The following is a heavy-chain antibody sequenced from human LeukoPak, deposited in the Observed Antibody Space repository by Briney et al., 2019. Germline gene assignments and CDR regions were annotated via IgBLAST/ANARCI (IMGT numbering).Heavy chain of an antibody. D-gene: IGHD3-10*01. CDR2: ISGSGGST. Sequence: PGGSLRLSCAASGFTFSSYAMSWVRQAPGKGLEWVSAISGSGGSTYYADSVKGRFTISRDNSKNTLYLQMNSLRAEDTAVYYCAKDQAQYYYGSGSYTYYYYGMDVWGQGTTVTVSS. CDR1: GFTFSSYA. V-gene: IGHV3-23*01. CDR3: AKDQAQYYYGSGSYTYYYYGMDV. J-gene: IGHJ6*02.